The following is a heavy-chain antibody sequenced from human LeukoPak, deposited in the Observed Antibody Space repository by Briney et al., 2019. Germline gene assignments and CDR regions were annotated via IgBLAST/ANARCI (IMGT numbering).Heavy chain of an antibody. V-gene: IGHV4-30-2*01. J-gene: IGHJ4*02. Sequence: SETLSLTCTVSGGSISSGGYYWSWIRQPPGKGLEWIGYIYHSGSTYYNPSLKSRVTISVDRSKNQISLKLSSVTAADTAVYYCARSSNTAMVNFDYWGQGTLVTVSS. CDR3: ARSSNTAMVNFDY. CDR2: IYHSGST. D-gene: IGHD5-18*01. CDR1: GGSISSGGYY.